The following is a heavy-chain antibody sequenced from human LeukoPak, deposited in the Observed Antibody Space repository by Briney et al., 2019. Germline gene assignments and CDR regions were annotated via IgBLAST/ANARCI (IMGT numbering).Heavy chain of an antibody. Sequence: GGSLRLSCAASGFTFSSYSMNWVRQAPGKGLEWVSSISSGTTYIYYADSVKGRFTISRDNARNSLYLQMNSLRAEDTAVYYCARGRSGWYFDYWGQGTLVTVSS. CDR2: ISSGTTYI. D-gene: IGHD6-19*01. CDR1: GFTFSSYS. CDR3: ARGRSGWYFDY. J-gene: IGHJ4*02. V-gene: IGHV3-21*01.